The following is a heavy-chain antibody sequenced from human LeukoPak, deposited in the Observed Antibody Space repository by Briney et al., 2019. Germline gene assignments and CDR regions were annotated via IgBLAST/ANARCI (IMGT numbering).Heavy chain of an antibody. D-gene: IGHD3-9*01. CDR3: ARDGDYDILIGFNWFDP. J-gene: IGHJ5*02. V-gene: IGHV3-21*01. CDR1: GFTFNNYN. Sequence: PGGSLRLSCAASGFTFNNYNINWFRQAPGKGLEWISSISGISSYIYYADSMNGRSTTSKPNTNNSFYLQMDSLRAEDTAVYYCARDGDYDILIGFNWFDPWGQGSLVTVSS. CDR2: ISGISSYI.